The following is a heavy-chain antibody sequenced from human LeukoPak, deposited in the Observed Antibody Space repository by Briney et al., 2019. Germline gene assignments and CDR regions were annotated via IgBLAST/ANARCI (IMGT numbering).Heavy chain of an antibody. Sequence: GGSLRLSCAASGFTFSYYSMNWVRQAPGKGLEWLSYISSTSSAIYYADSLKGRFTISRDNDKNSLYLQMNSLRAEDTAVYYCARVIGSYGDSAYWGQGTLVTVSS. D-gene: IGHD3-16*01. V-gene: IGHV3-48*04. J-gene: IGHJ4*02. CDR3: ARVIGSYGDSAY. CDR2: ISSTSSAI. CDR1: GFTFSYYS.